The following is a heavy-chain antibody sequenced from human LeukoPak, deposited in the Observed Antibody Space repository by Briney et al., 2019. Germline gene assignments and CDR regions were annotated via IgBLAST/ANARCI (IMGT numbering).Heavy chain of an antibody. V-gene: IGHV4-34*01. J-gene: IGHJ4*02. D-gene: IGHD6-13*01. CDR1: GGSFSGYY. Sequence: SETLSLTCAVYGGSFSGYYWSWIRQPPGKGLEWIGEINHSGSTNYNPSLKSRVTISVDTSKNQFSLKLSSVTAADTAVYYCASSLYSSSWYWDFDYWGQGTLVTVSS. CDR2: INHSGST. CDR3: ASSLYSSSWYWDFDY.